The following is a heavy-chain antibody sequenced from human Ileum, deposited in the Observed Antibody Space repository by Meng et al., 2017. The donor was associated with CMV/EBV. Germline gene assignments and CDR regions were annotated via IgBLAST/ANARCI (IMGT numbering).Heavy chain of an antibody. D-gene: IGHD3-10*01. CDR2: INNGGGT. CDR1: VGSCRGSY. Sequence: HVQQRQCGPELLKTPVTLFLPSASFVGSCRGSYWSWIRQPPGKGLEWIGEINNGGGTNYNPSLKSRVTLSVDTAKNQFSLIVSSVTAADTAVYYCARFPFSSTWFGETYDYWGQGVLVTVSS. CDR3: ARFPFSSTWFGETYDY. J-gene: IGHJ4*02. V-gene: IGHV4-34*02.